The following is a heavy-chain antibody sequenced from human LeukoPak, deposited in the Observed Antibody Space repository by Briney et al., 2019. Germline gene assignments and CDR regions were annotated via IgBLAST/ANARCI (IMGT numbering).Heavy chain of an antibody. CDR2: INWNGGST. V-gene: IGHV3-20*01. D-gene: IGHD1-26*01. J-gene: IGHJ4*02. CDR1: GFTFDDYG. CDR3: ARSGSYGLQYFDY. Sequence: GGSLRLSCAASGFTFDDYGMSWVRQAPGKGLEWVSGINWNGGSTGYADSVKGRFTISRDNGKNSLYLQMNSLRAEDTALYHCARSGSYGLQYFDYWGQGTLVTVSS.